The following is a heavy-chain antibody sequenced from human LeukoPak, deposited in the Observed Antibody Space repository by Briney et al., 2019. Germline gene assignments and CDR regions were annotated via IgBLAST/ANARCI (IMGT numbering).Heavy chain of an antibody. CDR2: ISSSSSYI. CDR1: GFTFSSYS. Sequence: GGSLRLSCAASGFTFSSYSMNWVRQAPGKGLEWVSSISSSSSYIYYADSVKGRFTISRDNAKNSLHLQMNSLRAEDTAVYYCARGAWFGELSGYYGMDVWGQGTTVTVSS. J-gene: IGHJ6*02. V-gene: IGHV3-21*01. D-gene: IGHD3-10*01. CDR3: ARGAWFGELSGYYGMDV.